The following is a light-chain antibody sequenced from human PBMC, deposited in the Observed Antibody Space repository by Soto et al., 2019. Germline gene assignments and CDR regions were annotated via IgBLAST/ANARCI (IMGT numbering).Light chain of an antibody. V-gene: IGKV3-15*01. CDR1: QSLSST. CDR3: QQYYNWPPQYT. J-gene: IGKJ2*01. Sequence: EIVMTQSPGTLSVSPGERVTLSCRASQSLSSTLAWYQQQPGQAPRLLIYDVSTRATGIPARFSGSGSGAEFTLTISSLQSEDVAVYFCQQYYNWPPQYTFGQGTKLQI. CDR2: DVS.